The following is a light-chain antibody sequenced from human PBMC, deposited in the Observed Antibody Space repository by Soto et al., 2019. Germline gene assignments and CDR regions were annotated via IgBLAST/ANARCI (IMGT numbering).Light chain of an antibody. V-gene: IGKV3-20*01. CDR1: QSVRSGF. CDR3: QQYNNRPPT. J-gene: IGKJ1*01. Sequence: EILLTQSPGTLSLSPGQRSTLSCRAGQSVRSGFLAWFQQRPGQAPRLLIFGASYRAPGIPDRFSGGGSGTDFTLTISRLEAEDFAVYYCQQYNNRPPTFGQGTKVDIK. CDR2: GAS.